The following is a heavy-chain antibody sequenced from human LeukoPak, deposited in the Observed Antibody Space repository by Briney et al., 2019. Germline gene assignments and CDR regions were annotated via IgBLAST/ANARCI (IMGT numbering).Heavy chain of an antibody. CDR2: ISGSGGST. J-gene: IGHJ4*02. CDR3: AKGTYYHDSSGYHDY. V-gene: IGHV3-23*01. Sequence: GGSLRLSCTASGFTFSSYAMSWVRQAPGKGLEWVSAISGSGGSTYYADSVKGRLTISRDNSKNTLYLQMNSLRAEDTAVYYCAKGTYYHDSSGYHDYWGQGTLVTVSS. D-gene: IGHD3-22*01. CDR1: GFTFSSYA.